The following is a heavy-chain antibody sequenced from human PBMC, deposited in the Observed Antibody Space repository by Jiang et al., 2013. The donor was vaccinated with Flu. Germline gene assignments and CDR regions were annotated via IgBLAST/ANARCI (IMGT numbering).Heavy chain of an antibody. V-gene: IGHV4-4*08. J-gene: IGHJ4*02. CDR1: GGSISSYY. CDR2: IHSSGST. CDR3: AGDINSSGWSFH. Sequence: GPGLVKPSETLSLTCTVSGGSISSYYWSWIRQPPGKGLEWIGYIHSSGSTNNNPSLKSRVTISVDTPKNQFSLKLSSVTAADTAVYYCAGDINSSGWSFHWGQGILVTVSS. D-gene: IGHD6-19*01.